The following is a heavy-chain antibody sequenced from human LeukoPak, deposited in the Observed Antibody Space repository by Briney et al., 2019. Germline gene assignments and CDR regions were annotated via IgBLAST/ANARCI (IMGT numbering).Heavy chain of an antibody. CDR2: ISYDGSNK. J-gene: IGHJ4*02. CDR3: NAGPDQPDDY. D-gene: IGHD6-13*01. CDR1: GFTFSSYA. Sequence: GGSLRLSCAASGFTFSSYAMHWVRKAPGKGLEWVAVISYDGSNKYYADSVKGRFTISRDNSKNTLYLQMNSLRAEDTAVYYCNAGPDQPDDYWGQGTLVTVSS. V-gene: IGHV3-30*04.